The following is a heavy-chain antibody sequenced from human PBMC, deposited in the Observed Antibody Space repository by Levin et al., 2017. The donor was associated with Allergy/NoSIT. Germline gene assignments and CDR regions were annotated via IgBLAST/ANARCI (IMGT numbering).Heavy chain of an antibody. CDR1: GFTFSSYA. CDR3: AKDRGYSSGWHPPSSEYFQH. CDR2: ISGSGGST. V-gene: IGHV3-23*01. J-gene: IGHJ1*01. D-gene: IGHD6-19*01. Sequence: GGSLRLSCAASGFTFSSYAMSWVRQAPGKGLEWVSAISGSGGSTYYADSVKGRFTISRDNSKNTLYLQMNSLRAEDTAVYYCAKDRGYSSGWHPPSSEYFQHWGQGTLVTVSS.